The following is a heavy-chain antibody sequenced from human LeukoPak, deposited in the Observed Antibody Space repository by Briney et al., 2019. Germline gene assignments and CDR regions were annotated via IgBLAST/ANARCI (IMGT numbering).Heavy chain of an antibody. D-gene: IGHD3-22*01. CDR3: AKVPLYYYDSSVSDY. Sequence: PGGSLRLSCAASGFTFSSYAMSWVRQAPGKGLEWVSAISGSGGSTYYADSVKGRFTISRDNSKNTLYLQMNSLRAEDTAVYYCAKVPLYYYDSSVSDYWGQGTLVTVSS. CDR1: GFTFSSYA. V-gene: IGHV3-23*01. CDR2: ISGSGGST. J-gene: IGHJ4*02.